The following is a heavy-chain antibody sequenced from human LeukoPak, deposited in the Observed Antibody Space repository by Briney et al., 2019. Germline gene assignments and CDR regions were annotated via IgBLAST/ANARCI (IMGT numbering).Heavy chain of an antibody. CDR2: ISDSGGST. Sequence: GGSLRLSCAASGFIFSSYAMTWVRQAPGKGLEWVSGISDSGGSTYYADSVRGRFTISRDNSKNTLYLQMNSLRAEDTAVYYCARHRSSWLIDYWGQGTLVTVSS. V-gene: IGHV3-23*01. J-gene: IGHJ4*02. D-gene: IGHD6-6*01. CDR1: GFIFSSYA. CDR3: ARHRSSWLIDY.